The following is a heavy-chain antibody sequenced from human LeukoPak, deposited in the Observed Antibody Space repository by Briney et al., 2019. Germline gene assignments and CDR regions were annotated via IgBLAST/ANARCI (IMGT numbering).Heavy chain of an antibody. J-gene: IGHJ3*02. D-gene: IGHD3-22*01. CDR2: IIPIFGTA. CDR1: GGTFSSYA. CDR3: ASSRGYYYDGSGYYYAFDI. Sequence: SVKVSCKASGGTFSSYAISWVRQAPGQGLEWMGGIIPIFGTANYAQKFQGRVTITTDESTSTAYMELSSLRSEDTAVYYCASSRGYYYDGSGYYYAFDIWGQGTMVTVSS. V-gene: IGHV1-69*05.